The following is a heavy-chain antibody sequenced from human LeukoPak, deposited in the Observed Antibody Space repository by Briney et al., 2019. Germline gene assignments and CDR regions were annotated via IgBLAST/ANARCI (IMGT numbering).Heavy chain of an antibody. Sequence: SETLSLTCTVSGGSVSSGSYYWSWIRQPPGRGLDWIGYIYYSGSTNYNPSLKSRVTISVDTSKNQFSLKLSSVTAADTAVYYCAMGYCSGGSCSRDYWGQGTLVTVSS. CDR3: AMGYCSGGSCSRDY. CDR2: IYYSGST. J-gene: IGHJ4*02. CDR1: GGSVSSGSYY. V-gene: IGHV4-61*01. D-gene: IGHD2-15*01.